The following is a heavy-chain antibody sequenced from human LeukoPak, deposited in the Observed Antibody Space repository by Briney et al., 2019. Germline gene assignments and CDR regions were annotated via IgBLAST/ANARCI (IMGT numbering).Heavy chain of an antibody. D-gene: IGHD2-2*01. CDR3: ARDAHSYCSSTSCHGGLLATYYYYGMDV. CDR2: INHSGST. J-gene: IGHJ6*02. Sequence: SETLSLTCAVYGGSFSGYYWSWIRQPPGKGLEWIREINHSGSTNYNPSLKSRVTISVDTSKNQFSLKLSSVTAADTAVYYCARDAHSYCSSTSCHGGLLATYYYYGMDVWGQGTTVTVSS. CDR1: GGSFSGYY. V-gene: IGHV4-34*01.